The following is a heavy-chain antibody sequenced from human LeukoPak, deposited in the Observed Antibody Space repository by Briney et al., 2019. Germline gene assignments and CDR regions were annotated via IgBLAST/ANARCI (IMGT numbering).Heavy chain of an antibody. Sequence: GASLQISCKGSGYRFISYWIGWVRQMPGKGLEWRGSIYPGDSDTRYSPSFQGQVTISADKSISTAYLQWSSLKASDTAMYYCAGQSTAIDYYYGMDVWGQGTTVTVSS. V-gene: IGHV5-51*01. D-gene: IGHD5-18*01. CDR1: GYRFISYW. CDR2: IYPGDSDT. J-gene: IGHJ6*02. CDR3: AGQSTAIDYYYGMDV.